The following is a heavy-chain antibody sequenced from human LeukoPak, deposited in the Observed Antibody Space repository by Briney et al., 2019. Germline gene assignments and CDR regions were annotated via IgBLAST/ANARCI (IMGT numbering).Heavy chain of an antibody. CDR2: TYYTGST. J-gene: IGHJ6*02. CDR1: GGSISNRKYY. Sequence: PSETLSLTCTVSGGSISNRKYYWGWIRQPPGKGLEWIGTTYYTGSTYYSPSLRSRVTISVDTSNNQFPLKLNSMTAADTALYYCARYRGGNYLDYYYYGMDVWGQGTTVTVSS. V-gene: IGHV4-39*01. CDR3: ARYRGGNYLDYYYYGMDV. D-gene: IGHD1-7*01.